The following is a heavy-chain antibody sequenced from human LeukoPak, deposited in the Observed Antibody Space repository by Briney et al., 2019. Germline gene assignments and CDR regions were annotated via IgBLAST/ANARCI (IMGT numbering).Heavy chain of an antibody. J-gene: IGHJ4*02. V-gene: IGHV3-49*03. D-gene: IGHD1-1*01. CDR1: GFTFGDYA. Sequence: GGSLRLSCTASGFTFGDYAMSWIRQAPGKGLEWVGFIRSKAYGETADYAASVKGRFTTSRDDSKAIAYLQMNSLKTEDTAVYHCTRNRGAYNLYDYWGQGTLVTVSS. CDR3: TRNRGAYNLYDY. CDR2: IRSKAYGETA.